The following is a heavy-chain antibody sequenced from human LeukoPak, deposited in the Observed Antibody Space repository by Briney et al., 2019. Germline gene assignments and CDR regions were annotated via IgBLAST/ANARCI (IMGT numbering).Heavy chain of an antibody. CDR3: ARDSGHDAFDI. J-gene: IGHJ3*02. Sequence: GGSLTLSCAASGFTVSTNYVSWVRQPPGEGLEWVSVIYRSGSTYYADSVKGRLTISRDNSKNTLYLQMNRLRAEDTGVYYCARDSGHDAFDIWGQGTMVTVSS. CDR2: IYRSGST. CDR1: GFTVSTNY. V-gene: IGHV3-53*01.